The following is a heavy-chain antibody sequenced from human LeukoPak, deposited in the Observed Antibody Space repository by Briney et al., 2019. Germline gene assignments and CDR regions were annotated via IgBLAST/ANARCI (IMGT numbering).Heavy chain of an antibody. V-gene: IGHV3-49*04. J-gene: IGHJ4*02. Sequence: QPGGSLRLSCTASGFTFGDYAMSWVRQAPGKGLEWVGFIRSKAYGGTTEYAASVKGRFTISRDDSKSIAYLQMNSLKTEDTAVYYCTKGYCSSTSCYNFDYWGQGTLVTVSS. CDR1: GFTFGDYA. CDR2: IRSKAYGGTT. CDR3: TKGYCSSTSCYNFDY. D-gene: IGHD2-2*02.